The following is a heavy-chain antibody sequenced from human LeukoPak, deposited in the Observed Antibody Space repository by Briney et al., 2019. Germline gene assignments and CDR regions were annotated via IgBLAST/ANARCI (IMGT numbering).Heavy chain of an antibody. CDR2: INPNSGDT. D-gene: IGHD5-24*01. Sequence: GASVKVSCKASGYTFTGYYIHWVRQAPGQGLEWMGWINPNSGDTNYAQKLQGRVTMTTDTSTSTAYMELRSLRSDDTAVYYCARASGRDGYNAPGDYWGQGTLVTVSS. V-gene: IGHV1-2*02. CDR3: ARASGRDGYNAPGDY. J-gene: IGHJ4*02. CDR1: GYTFTGYY.